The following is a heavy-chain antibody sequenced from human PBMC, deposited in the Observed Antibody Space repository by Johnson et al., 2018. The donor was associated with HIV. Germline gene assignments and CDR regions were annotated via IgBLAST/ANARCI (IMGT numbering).Heavy chain of an antibody. J-gene: IGHJ3*02. V-gene: IGHV3-33*06. CDR2: IWYDGSNK. D-gene: IGHD3-22*01. CDR3: AKGVDYYDSSPADAFDI. CDR1: GFTFSSYG. Sequence: QVQLVESGGGVVQPGRSLRLSCAASGFTFSSYGMHWVRQAPGTGLEWVAVIWYDGSNKYYADSVKGRFTISRDNSKNTLYLQMNSLRAEDTAVYYCAKGVDYYDSSPADAFDIWGQGTMVTVSS.